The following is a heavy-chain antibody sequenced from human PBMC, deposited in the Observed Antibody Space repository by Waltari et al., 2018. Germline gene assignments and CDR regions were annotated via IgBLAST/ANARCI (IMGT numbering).Heavy chain of an antibody. V-gene: IGHV3-30-3*01. D-gene: IGHD3-3*01. CDR2: ISYDGSNK. CDR3: ARGGDFWSGYYTPGTPRFDY. CDR1: GFTFSSYA. J-gene: IGHJ4*02. Sequence: QVQLVESGGGVVQPGRSLRLSCAASGFTFSSYAMHWVRQAPGKGLEWVAVISYDGSNKYYADSVKGRFTISRDNSKNTLYLQMNSLRAEDTAVYYCARGGDFWSGYYTPGTPRFDYWGQGTLVTVSS.